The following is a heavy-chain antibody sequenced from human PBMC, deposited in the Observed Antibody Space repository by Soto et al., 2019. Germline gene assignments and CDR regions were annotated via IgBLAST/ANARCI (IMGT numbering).Heavy chain of an antibody. J-gene: IGHJ6*02. Sequence: ASVKVSCKASGYTFTGYYMHWVRQAPGQGLEWMGWINPNSGGTNYAQKFQGWVTMTRDTSISTAYMGLSRLRSDDTAVYYCARERDQGVGQFYYGSGSSQGLDVWGQGTTVTVSS. D-gene: IGHD3-10*01. CDR2: INPNSGGT. CDR3: ARERDQGVGQFYYGSGSSQGLDV. V-gene: IGHV1-2*04. CDR1: GYTFTGYY.